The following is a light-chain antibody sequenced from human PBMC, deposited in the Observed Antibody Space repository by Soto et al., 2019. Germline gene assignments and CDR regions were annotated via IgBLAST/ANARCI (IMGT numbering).Light chain of an antibody. J-gene: IGKJ1*01. CDR1: QGIRND. CDR2: ASS. CDR3: LQLYNFSWT. V-gene: IGKV1-6*01. Sequence: AIRMTQSPSSLSASVGDRFTMSCRASQGIRNDLAWYQQKAGKAPKLLIFASSNLQSGVPSRFSGSGSGTDFTLTISRLQPEDFATYYCLQLYNFSWTFGQGTKV.